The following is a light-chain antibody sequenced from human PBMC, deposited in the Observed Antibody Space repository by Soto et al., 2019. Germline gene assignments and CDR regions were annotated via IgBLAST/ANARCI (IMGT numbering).Light chain of an antibody. Sequence: EIQMTQSPSSLSASVGDRVTITCRASQSISSYLNWYQQKPGKAPKLLIYAASTLQTGVPSRFSGSGSGTEFTLTISSLQPEDFATYYCQQLNSYLITFGQGTRLEI. V-gene: IGKV1-9*01. CDR3: QQLNSYLIT. CDR1: QSISSY. CDR2: AAS. J-gene: IGKJ5*01.